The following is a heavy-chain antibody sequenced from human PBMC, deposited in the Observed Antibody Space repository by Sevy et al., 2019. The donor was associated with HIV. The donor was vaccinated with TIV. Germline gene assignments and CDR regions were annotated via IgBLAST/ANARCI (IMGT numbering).Heavy chain of an antibody. Sequence: GGFLRLSCAASGFTFTYAWMSWVRQAPGKGLEWVGRVKGKTDGWRIDYAAPVKGRFTISRDDSKNTLYLQMNSLKPXDTAVYYCSTATGSREXXXXXWGXGTLVTVSS. V-gene: IGHV3-15*01. CDR1: GFTFTYAW. CDR3: STATGSREXXXXX. J-gene: IGHJ4*02. CDR2: VKGKTDGWRI.